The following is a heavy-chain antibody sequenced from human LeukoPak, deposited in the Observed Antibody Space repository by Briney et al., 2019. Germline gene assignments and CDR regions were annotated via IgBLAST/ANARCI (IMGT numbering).Heavy chain of an antibody. CDR2: ISSSSSYI. V-gene: IGHV3-21*01. Sequence: GGSLRLSCAASGFTFTSYSMNWVRQAPGKGLEWVSSISSSSSYIYYADPVKGRFTISRDNVKNLLYLQMNSLRAEDTAVYYCARVQRGIAVALDYWGQGTLATVSS. D-gene: IGHD6-19*01. CDR3: ARVQRGIAVALDY. CDR1: GFTFTSYS. J-gene: IGHJ4*02.